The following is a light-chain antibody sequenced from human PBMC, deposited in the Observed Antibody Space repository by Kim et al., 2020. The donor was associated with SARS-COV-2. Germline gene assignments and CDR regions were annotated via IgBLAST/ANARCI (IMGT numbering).Light chain of an antibody. V-gene: IGKV3-20*02. Sequence: VALGERAPLSCRARRRVASIYTAGYKRKRGQAPRLSTDGTSTRATDTPARFSGGGSAADSTLSISRLKPEDCAIYSCRRFRTLYTFGQGTKVESK. CDR1: RRVASIY. CDR3: RRFRTLYT. CDR2: GTS. J-gene: IGKJ2*01.